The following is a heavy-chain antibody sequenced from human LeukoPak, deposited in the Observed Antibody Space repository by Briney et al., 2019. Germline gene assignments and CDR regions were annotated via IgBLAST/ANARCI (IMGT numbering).Heavy chain of an antibody. D-gene: IGHD5-18*01. CDR1: GFTFSSYA. V-gene: IGHV3-64*01. CDR2: ISSNGGST. J-gene: IGHJ4*02. CDR3: ARARHVRSGYSYGYDFDY. Sequence: GGSLRLPCAASGFTFSSYAMHWVRQAPGKGLEYVSAISSNGGSTYYANSVKGRFTISRDNSKNTLYLQMGSLRAEDMAVYYCARARHVRSGYSYGYDFDYWGQGTLVTVSS.